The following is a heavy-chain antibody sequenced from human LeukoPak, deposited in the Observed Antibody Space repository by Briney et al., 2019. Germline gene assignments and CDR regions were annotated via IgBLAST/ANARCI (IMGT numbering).Heavy chain of an antibody. CDR1: GFTFSSYA. D-gene: IGHD3-3*01. Sequence: GGSLRLSCAASGFTFSSYAMSWDRQAPGKGLEWVSAISGSGGSTYYADSVKGRFTISRDNSKNTLYLQMNSLRAEDTAVYYCAKDSPITIFGVVIGDDAFDIWGQGTMVTVSS. CDR3: AKDSPITIFGVVIGDDAFDI. V-gene: IGHV3-23*01. CDR2: ISGSGGST. J-gene: IGHJ3*02.